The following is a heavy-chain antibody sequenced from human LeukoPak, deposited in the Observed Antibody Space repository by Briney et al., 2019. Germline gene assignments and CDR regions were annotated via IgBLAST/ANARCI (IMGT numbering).Heavy chain of an antibody. Sequence: GGSLRLSCAASGFTFNSYNMNWVRPAPGKGLAGVSYISSSSSSIYYADSVKGRFTISRDSAKTSLFLQMNSLRDEDTAVYYCARAYSSSSGRGAFDNWGLGTLVTVSS. CDR3: ARAYSSSSGRGAFDN. V-gene: IGHV3-48*02. CDR1: GFTFNSYN. CDR2: ISSSSSSI. D-gene: IGHD6-6*01. J-gene: IGHJ3*02.